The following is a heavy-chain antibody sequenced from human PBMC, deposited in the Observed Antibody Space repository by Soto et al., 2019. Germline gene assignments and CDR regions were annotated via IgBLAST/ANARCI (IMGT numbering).Heavy chain of an antibody. V-gene: IGHV1-46*01. D-gene: IGHD3-10*01. Sequence: QVQLVQSGAEVKKPGASVEVSCKASGYTFINYYIHWVRQAPGQGLEWMGIINPNGGSTTYAQNFHGRVTMTRDTSTSTVYMALNSLRSEDTAVYFCARDGWFSALRVPFGMDVWGQGTTVTVSS. CDR2: INPNGGST. J-gene: IGHJ6*02. CDR1: GYTFINYY. CDR3: ARDGWFSALRVPFGMDV.